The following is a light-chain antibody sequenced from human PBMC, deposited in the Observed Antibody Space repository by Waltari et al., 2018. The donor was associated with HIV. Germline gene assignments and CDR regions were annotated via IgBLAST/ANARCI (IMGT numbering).Light chain of an antibody. Sequence: SYILTQPPSVSVAPGQTARITCGGNNIGDKSVHWYQQKPGQAPVLVVDDDSGRPYGILERCSGSNSGNTAILNISRVEAGDEADYYCQVWDSSSDRKYVFGTGTKVTVL. CDR3: QVWDSSSDRKYV. CDR2: DDS. J-gene: IGLJ1*01. CDR1: NIGDKS. V-gene: IGLV3-21*02.